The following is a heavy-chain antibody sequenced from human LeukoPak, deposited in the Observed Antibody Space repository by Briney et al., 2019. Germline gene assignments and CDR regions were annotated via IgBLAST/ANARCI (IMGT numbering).Heavy chain of an antibody. J-gene: IGHJ6*03. V-gene: IGHV4-59*01. D-gene: IGHD1-7*01. Sequence: KPSETLSLTCTVSGGSISSYYWSWIRQPPGKGLEWIGYIYYSGSTNYNPSLKSRVTISVDTSKDQFSLKLSSVTAADTAVYYCARAKIGNWNYNYYYMDVWGKGTTVTVSS. CDR3: ARAKIGNWNYNYYYMDV. CDR1: GGSISSYY. CDR2: IYYSGST.